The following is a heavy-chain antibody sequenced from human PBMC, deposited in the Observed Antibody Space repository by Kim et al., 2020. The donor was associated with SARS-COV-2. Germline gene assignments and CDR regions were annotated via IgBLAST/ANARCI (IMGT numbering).Heavy chain of an antibody. J-gene: IGHJ6*04. V-gene: IGHV4-59*01. CDR3: ARGFDV. Sequence: SETLSLTCTVSGGSISSYYWSWIRQPPGKGLEWIGYIYYRGSTNYNTSLKSRVTISVDTSKNQFSLKLSSVTAADTAVYSCARGFDVWGKGTTVTVSS. CDR2: IYYRGST. CDR1: GGSISSYY.